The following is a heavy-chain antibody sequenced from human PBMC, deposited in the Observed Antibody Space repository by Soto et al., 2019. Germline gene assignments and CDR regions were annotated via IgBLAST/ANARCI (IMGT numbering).Heavy chain of an antibody. CDR1: GFTFSSYA. D-gene: IGHD6-19*01. Sequence: GGSLRRSCAASGFTFSSYAMSWVRQVPGKGLEWVSAISDSGDTTSYADSVKGRFTISRDNSKNTLYLQMNSLRAEDTALYYCAKRDTSGSYYFDYWGQGTQVTVSS. CDR2: ISDSGDTT. V-gene: IGHV3-23*01. CDR3: AKRDTSGSYYFDY. J-gene: IGHJ4*02.